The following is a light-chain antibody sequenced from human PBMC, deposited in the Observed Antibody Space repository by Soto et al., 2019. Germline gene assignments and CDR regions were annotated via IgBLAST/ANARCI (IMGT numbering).Light chain of an antibody. CDR2: DNN. CDR3: GTWDISLSPGGV. V-gene: IGLV1-51*01. J-gene: IGLJ3*02. CDR1: SSNIGNND. Sequence: QSVLTQPPSVSAAPGQKVAISCSGSSSNIGNNDVSWYQQLPGTAPKLLIYDNNKRPSGIPDRFSGSKSGTSATLGITGLQTGDEADDYCGTWDISLSPGGVFGGGTKVTVL.